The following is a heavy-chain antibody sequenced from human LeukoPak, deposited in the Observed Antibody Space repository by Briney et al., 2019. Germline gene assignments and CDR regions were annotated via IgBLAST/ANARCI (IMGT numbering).Heavy chain of an antibody. D-gene: IGHD6-6*01. CDR3: AKGLMAARPHCFDY. J-gene: IGHJ4*02. V-gene: IGHV3-23*01. Sequence: GGSLRLSCAASGFTFSSYAMSWVRQAPGKGLEWVSAISGGGGTTYNADSMKGRFTISRDNSKNTLYLQMSSLRADDTAVYYCAKGLMAARPHCFDYWGQGTLVTVSS. CDR2: ISGGGGTT. CDR1: GFTFSSYA.